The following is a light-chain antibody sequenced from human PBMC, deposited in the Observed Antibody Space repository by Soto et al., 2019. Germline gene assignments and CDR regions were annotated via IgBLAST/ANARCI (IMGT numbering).Light chain of an antibody. CDR2: GAS. V-gene: IGKV3-15*01. CDR3: QQYNNWPPMA. CDR1: QSVSSN. J-gene: IGKJ1*01. Sequence: EIVMTQAPATLSVSPGQRATLSCRASQSVSSNLAWYQQKPGQAPRLLIYGASTRDTGIPARVSGSGSGTGFNLTLSSLHTDDFAVYYCQQYNNWPPMAFGHGTKVEIK.